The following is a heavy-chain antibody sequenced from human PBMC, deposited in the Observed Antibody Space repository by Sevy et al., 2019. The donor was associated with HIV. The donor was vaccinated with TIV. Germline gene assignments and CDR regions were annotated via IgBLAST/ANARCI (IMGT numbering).Heavy chain of an antibody. CDR1: GDSVSNYY. J-gene: IGHJ4*02. Sequence: SEILSLTCSVSGDSVSNYYWSWIRQTAEKGFEWIGRIYISGSRDFNPSLESRLTMSIDRFKSEFSLKLTSVTAADTAVYYCAGGTSAWVDFWGQGALVTVSS. CDR2: IYISGSR. CDR3: AGGTSAWVDF. D-gene: IGHD2-2*01. V-gene: IGHV4-4*07.